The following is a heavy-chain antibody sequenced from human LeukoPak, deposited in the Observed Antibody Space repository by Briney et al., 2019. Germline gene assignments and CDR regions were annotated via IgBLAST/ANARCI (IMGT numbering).Heavy chain of an antibody. CDR1: GGSISGYY. V-gene: IGHV4-59*08. CDR2: ISYSGST. Sequence: SETLSLTCTVSGGSISGYYWSWIWQPPGKGLKWIGYISYSGSTNYNPSLKSRVSISVDTSKNQFSLNLNSVTAADTAVFYCARHGSGWSFDYWGQGTLVTVSS. J-gene: IGHJ4*02. CDR3: ARHGSGWSFDY. D-gene: IGHD6-19*01.